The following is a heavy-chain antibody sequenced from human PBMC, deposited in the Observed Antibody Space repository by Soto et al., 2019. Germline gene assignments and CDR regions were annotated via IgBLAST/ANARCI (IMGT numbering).Heavy chain of an antibody. Sequence: EVQLVESGGGLVQPGRSLRLSCAASGFTFDDYAMHWVRQAPGKGLEWVSGISWNSGSIGYADSVKGRFTISRDNAKNSLYLQMNSLRAEDTALYYCAKLGSGSYYNPKDHFFDYWGQGTLVTVSS. CDR3: AKLGSGSYYNPKDHFFDY. CDR1: GFTFDDYA. D-gene: IGHD3-10*01. J-gene: IGHJ4*02. V-gene: IGHV3-9*01. CDR2: ISWNSGSI.